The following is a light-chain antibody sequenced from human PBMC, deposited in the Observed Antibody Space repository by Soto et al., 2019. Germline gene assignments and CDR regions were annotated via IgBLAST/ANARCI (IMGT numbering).Light chain of an antibody. J-gene: IGKJ1*01. V-gene: IGKV1-39*01. Sequence: DIQMTQSPSSLSASVGDRVTITCRASQSISSYLNWYQQKPGKAPKLLIYAASSLQSGVPSRFSGSGSGTDFTLTISSLQPEDFATYYCQQYYSYPPTFGQGTKVDIK. CDR1: QSISSY. CDR2: AAS. CDR3: QQYYSYPPT.